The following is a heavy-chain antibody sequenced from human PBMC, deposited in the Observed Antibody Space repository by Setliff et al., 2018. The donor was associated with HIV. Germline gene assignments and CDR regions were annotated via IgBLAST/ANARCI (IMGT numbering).Heavy chain of an antibody. CDR1: GDSISSYF. J-gene: IGHJ4*02. CDR2: IYISGST. V-gene: IGHV4-4*09. D-gene: IGHD3-22*01. Sequence: SETLSLTCTVSGDSISSYFWSWIRQSPGKGLEWIGYIYISGSTNYNPSLKSRVTISVDTSKNQFSLKLSSVTAADTAVYYCARGLSFYDPGGFDYWGQGTLVTVSS. CDR3: ARGLSFYDPGGFDY.